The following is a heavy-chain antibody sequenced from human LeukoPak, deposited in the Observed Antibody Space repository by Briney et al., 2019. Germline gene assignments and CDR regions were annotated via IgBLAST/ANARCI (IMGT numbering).Heavy chain of an antibody. CDR2: IYSGGST. Sequence: QPGGSLRLSCAASGFTVSDNYMSWVRQAPGKGLEWVSIIYSGGSTYYADSRFTISRDNAKDTVSLQMNSLRVEDTAVYYCARVHSGSFFGGIDVWGQGTTVTVSS. V-gene: IGHV3-66*01. D-gene: IGHD1-26*01. J-gene: IGHJ6*02. CDR3: ARVHSGSFFGGIDV. CDR1: GFTVSDNY.